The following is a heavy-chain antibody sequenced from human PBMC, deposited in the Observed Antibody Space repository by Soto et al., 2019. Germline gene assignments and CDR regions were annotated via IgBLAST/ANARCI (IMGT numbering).Heavy chain of an antibody. CDR3: AKDDPGDFYSYYGFDV. CDR1: GFTISSYT. D-gene: IGHD2-21*02. J-gene: IGHJ6*02. Sequence: PGGSLRLSCAASGFTISSYTMTWVRQASGKGLEWVSAITGSGTNTYYADSVKGRFTISTDKSTNTLYLQMSSLRAEDTAIYYCAKDDPGDFYSYYGFDVWGQGTTVTVSS. V-gene: IGHV3-23*01. CDR2: ITGSGTNT.